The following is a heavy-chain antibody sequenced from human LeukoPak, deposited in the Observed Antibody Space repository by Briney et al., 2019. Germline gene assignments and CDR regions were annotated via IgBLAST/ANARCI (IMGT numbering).Heavy chain of an antibody. J-gene: IGHJ4*02. CDR1: GGSIGTYY. CDR3: AKRGVVIRVILVGFHKEAYYFDS. Sequence: SETLSLTCTVSGGSIGTYYWSWIRQSPGKGLEWIGYIYVTGTRYNPYLQSRVTISVDRSRNQFFLKMSSVTAADTAVYFCAKRGVVIRVILVGFHKEAYYFDSWGQGALVTVSS. CDR2: IYVTGT. D-gene: IGHD3-22*01. V-gene: IGHV4-4*09.